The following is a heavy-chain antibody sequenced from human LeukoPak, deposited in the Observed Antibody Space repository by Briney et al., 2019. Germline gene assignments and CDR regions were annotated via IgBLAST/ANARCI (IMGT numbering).Heavy chain of an antibody. Sequence: PGGSLRLSCAASGFTFSNAWMNWVRQAPGKGLEWVGRIKSKTDGGTTDYAAPVKGRFTISRDDSKNTLYLQMNSLKTEDTAVYYCTTTNWGNYYGMDVWGQGTTVTVSS. CDR2: IKSKTDGGTT. V-gene: IGHV3-15*07. D-gene: IGHD7-27*01. J-gene: IGHJ6*02. CDR3: TTTNWGNYYGMDV. CDR1: GFTFSNAW.